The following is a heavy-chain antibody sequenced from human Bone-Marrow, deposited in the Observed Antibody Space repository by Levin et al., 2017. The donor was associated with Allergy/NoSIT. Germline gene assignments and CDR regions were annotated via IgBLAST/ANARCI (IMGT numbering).Heavy chain of an antibody. V-gene: IGHV4-38-2*02. CDR2: IYHSGNT. J-gene: IGHJ5*02. Sequence: SETLSLTCVVSGYSISSNCYWGWIRQPPGKGLEWIGNIYHSGNTFYNPSLRSRVTISVDTSKNQFSLKLNSVTAADTAVYYCARDCGDLIENWFDAWGQGTLVTVSS. D-gene: IGHD3-22*01. CDR3: ARDCGDLIENWFDA. CDR1: GYSISSNCY.